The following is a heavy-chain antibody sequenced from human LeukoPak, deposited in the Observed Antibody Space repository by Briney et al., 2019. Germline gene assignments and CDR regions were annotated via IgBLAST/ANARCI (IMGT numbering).Heavy chain of an antibody. V-gene: IGHV4-34*01. Sequence: SETLSLTCAVYGGSFSGYYWRWIRQPPGKGLEWIGEINHSGSTNYNPSLKSRVTISVDTSKNQFSLKLSSVTAADTAVYYCARERRLGIPSYYYMDVWGKGTTVTVSS. D-gene: IGHD3-16*01. J-gene: IGHJ6*03. CDR3: ARERRLGIPSYYYMDV. CDR1: GGSFSGYY. CDR2: INHSGST.